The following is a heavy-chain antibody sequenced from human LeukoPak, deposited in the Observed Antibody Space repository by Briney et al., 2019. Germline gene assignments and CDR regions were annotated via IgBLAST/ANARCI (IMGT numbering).Heavy chain of an antibody. V-gene: IGHV4-59*01. CDR3: AREVRYYDSSGYYNQYYFDY. D-gene: IGHD3-22*01. J-gene: IGHJ4*02. CDR1: GGSISSYY. Sequence: PSETLSLTCTVSGGSISSYYWSWIRQPPGKGLEWIGYIYYSGSTNYNPSLKSRVTISVDTSKNQFSLKLSSVTAADTAVYYCAREVRYYDSSGYYNQYYFDYWGQGTLVTVSS. CDR2: IYYSGST.